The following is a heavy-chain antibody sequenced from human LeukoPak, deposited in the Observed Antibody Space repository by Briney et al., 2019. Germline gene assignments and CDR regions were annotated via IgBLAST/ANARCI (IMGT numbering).Heavy chain of an antibody. Sequence: SETLSLTCAVSGVSISSGYWWSWVRQPPMKGLEWIGEIIDSGSTNYNPSLKSRVTISVDTSKNQFSLKLSSVTAADTAVYYCAREIPYDFWSGYYNNHFDYWGQGTLVTAS. CDR2: IIDSGST. CDR3: AREIPYDFWSGYYNNHFDY. CDR1: GVSISSGYW. D-gene: IGHD3-3*01. V-gene: IGHV4-4*02. J-gene: IGHJ4*02.